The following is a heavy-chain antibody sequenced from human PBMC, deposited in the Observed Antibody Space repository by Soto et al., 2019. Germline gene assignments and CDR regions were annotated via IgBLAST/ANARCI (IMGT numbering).Heavy chain of an antibody. V-gene: IGHV5-51*01. CDR2: VYPGDSDT. CDR3: ASRAGYYDSSGYYYGY. J-gene: IGHJ4*02. Sequence: GESLKLSCTGSGYNFINHWIAWVRQMPGKGLEWMGIVYPGDSDTRYRPSLLGQVTISADKSISTAYLQWSSLKASDTAVYYCASRAGYYDSSGYYYGYWGQGTLVTVSS. CDR1: GYNFINHW. D-gene: IGHD3-22*01.